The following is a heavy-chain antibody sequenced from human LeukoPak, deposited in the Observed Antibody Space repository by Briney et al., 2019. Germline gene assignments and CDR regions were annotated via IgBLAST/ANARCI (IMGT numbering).Heavy chain of an antibody. J-gene: IGHJ4*02. Sequence: ASVKVSCKASGGTFSSYAISWVRQAPGQGLEWMGGIIPIFGTANYAQKFRGRVTITTDESTSTAYMELSSLRSEDTAVYYCARGDYDILTGYYNWGQGTLVTVSS. CDR3: ARGDYDILTGYYN. D-gene: IGHD3-9*01. CDR1: GGTFSSYA. CDR2: IIPIFGTA. V-gene: IGHV1-69*05.